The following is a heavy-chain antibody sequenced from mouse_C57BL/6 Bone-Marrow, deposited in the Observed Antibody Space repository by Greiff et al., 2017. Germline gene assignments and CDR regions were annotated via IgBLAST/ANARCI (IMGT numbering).Heavy chain of an antibody. V-gene: IGHV1-55*01. D-gene: IGHD2-2*01. Sequence: QVQLQQPGAELVKPGASVKMSCKASGYTFTSYWTTWVKQRPGQGLEWIGDIYPGSGSTNYNEKFKRKATLTVDTSSSTAYMQLSGLTSEDSAVYYCARRDGYGAWFAYGGQGALVTVS. CDR2: IYPGSGST. J-gene: IGHJ3*01. CDR3: ARRDGYGAWFAY. CDR1: GYTFTSYW.